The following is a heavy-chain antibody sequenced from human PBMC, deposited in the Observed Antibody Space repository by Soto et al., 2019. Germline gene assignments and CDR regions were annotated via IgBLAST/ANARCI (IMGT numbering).Heavy chain of an antibody. V-gene: IGHV4-39*01. CDR2: IYYSGST. CDR3: ASSSYGDYVNGMDV. D-gene: IGHD4-17*01. CDR1: GGSISSSSYY. Sequence: QLQLQESGPGLVKPSETLSLTCTVSGGSISSSSYYWGWIRQPPGKGLEWIGSIYYSGSTYYNPSLKGRVTISVDTSKNQFSLKLSSVTAADTAVYYCASSSYGDYVNGMDVWGQGTTVTVSS. J-gene: IGHJ6*02.